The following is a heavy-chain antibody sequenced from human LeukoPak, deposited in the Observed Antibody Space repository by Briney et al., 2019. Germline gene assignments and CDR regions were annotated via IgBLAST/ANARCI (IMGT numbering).Heavy chain of an antibody. CDR1: GYTFTHYF. J-gene: IGHJ4*02. CDR2: INPNTGAT. CDR3: VRDGGSGSPYDF. Sequence: ASVKVSCKASGYTFTHYFAHWVRQAPGQGLQWMGWINPNTGATSYPQEFQGRVTITRDTSISTAYMELRSLRSDDTAIYYCVRDGGSGSPYDFWGQRTLVTVSS. V-gene: IGHV1-2*02. D-gene: IGHD3-10*01.